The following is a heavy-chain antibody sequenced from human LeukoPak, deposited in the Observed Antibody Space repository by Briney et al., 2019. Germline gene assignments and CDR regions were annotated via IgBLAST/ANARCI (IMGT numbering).Heavy chain of an antibody. J-gene: IGHJ4*02. CDR2: IYYSGGT. Sequence: SETLSLTCAVYGGSFSGYYWSWIRQPPGKGLEWIGSIYYSGGTYYNPSLKSRVTISVDTSKNQFSLKLSSVTAADTAVYYCARAAKEYYYDSSGYCHFDYWGQGILVTVSS. D-gene: IGHD3-22*01. CDR1: GGSFSGYY. V-gene: IGHV4-34*01. CDR3: ARAAKEYYYDSSGYCHFDY.